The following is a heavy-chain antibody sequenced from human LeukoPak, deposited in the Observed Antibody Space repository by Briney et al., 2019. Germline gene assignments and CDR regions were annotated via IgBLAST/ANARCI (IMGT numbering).Heavy chain of an antibody. V-gene: IGHV3-66*01. Sequence: GGSLRLSCAASGFTVSSNYMSWVRQAPGKGLEWVSVIYSGGSTYYADSVKGRFTISRDNSKNTLYLQMNSLRAEDTAVYYCARAFGGTTSDYWGQGTLVTVSS. CDR1: GFTVSSNY. CDR3: ARAFGGTTSDY. CDR2: IYSGGST. D-gene: IGHD3-16*01. J-gene: IGHJ4*02.